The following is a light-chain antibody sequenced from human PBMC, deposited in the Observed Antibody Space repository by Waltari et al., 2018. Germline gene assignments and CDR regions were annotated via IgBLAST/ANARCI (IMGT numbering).Light chain of an antibody. CDR1: QGVSRS. CDR2: GAS. J-gene: IGKJ1*01. V-gene: IGKV3-20*01. Sequence: SCRASQGVSRSLAWYQQKPGQAPKLRSYGASTRATGIPDRVTDSGSGTDFSLTISSLEPEDFAIYFCQHYVRLPATFGQGTKVEIK. CDR3: QHYVRLPAT.